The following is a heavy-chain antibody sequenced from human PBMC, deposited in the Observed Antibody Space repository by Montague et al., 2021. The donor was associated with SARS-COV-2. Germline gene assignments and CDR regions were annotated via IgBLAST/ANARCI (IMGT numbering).Heavy chain of an antibody. CDR2: IHYSGST. D-gene: IGHD3-3*01. CDR3: AWAGRVRFLEYGMDV. V-gene: IGHV4-59*01. J-gene: IGHJ6*02. Sequence: SETLSLTCTVSGGSISSYYWSWIRQPPGKGLEWIGYIHYSGSTNYNPSLKSRVTISVDTSTKQFSLKLSSVTAADTAVYYCAWAGRVRFLEYGMDVWGQGTTVTVSS. CDR1: GGSISSYY.